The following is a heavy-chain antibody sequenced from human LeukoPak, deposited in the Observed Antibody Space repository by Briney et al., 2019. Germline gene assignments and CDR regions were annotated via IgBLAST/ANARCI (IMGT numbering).Heavy chain of an antibody. J-gene: IGHJ5*02. V-gene: IGHV3-21*01. CDR2: ISSSSTYI. Sequence: GSLRLSCAASGFTFSSYNMNWVRQAPGKGLEWVSSISSSSTYIYSADSVNGRFTIFRDNAKNSLYLQMNSLRAEDTAVYYCERTSADYVLWFDPWGQGTLVTVSS. D-gene: IGHD4-17*01. CDR1: GFTFSSYN. CDR3: ERTSADYVLWFDP.